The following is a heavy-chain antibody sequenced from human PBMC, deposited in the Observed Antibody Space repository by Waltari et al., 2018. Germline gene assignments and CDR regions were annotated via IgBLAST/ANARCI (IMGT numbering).Heavy chain of an antibody. J-gene: IGHJ4*02. CDR3: ARSYMITFGGVIVIGYYFDY. CDR2: IIPIFGTA. D-gene: IGHD3-16*02. V-gene: IGHV1-69*01. CDR1: GGPFSSYA. Sequence: VQSGAEVKKPGSSVKFPCKASGGPFSSYAISWLRQAPGNGLRWMGGIIPIFGTANYAQKFQGRVTITADESTSTAYMELSSLRSEDTAVYYCARSYMITFGGVIVIGYYFDYWGQGTLVTVSS.